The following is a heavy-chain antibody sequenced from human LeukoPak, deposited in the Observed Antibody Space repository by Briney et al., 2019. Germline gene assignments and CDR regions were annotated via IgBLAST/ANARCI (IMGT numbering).Heavy chain of an antibody. Sequence: GASVKVPCKASGYTFTGYYMHWVRQAPGQGLEWMGWINPNSGGTNYAQKFQGRVTMTRDTSISTAYMELSRLRSDDTAVYYCARTLAAAGWADYWGQGTLVTVSS. V-gene: IGHV1-2*02. CDR1: GYTFTGYY. J-gene: IGHJ4*02. CDR3: ARTLAAAGWADY. CDR2: INPNSGGT. D-gene: IGHD6-13*01.